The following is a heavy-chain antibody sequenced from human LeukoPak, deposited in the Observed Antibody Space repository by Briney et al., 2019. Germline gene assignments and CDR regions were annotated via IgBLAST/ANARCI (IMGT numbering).Heavy chain of an antibody. CDR1: RLIFEKYD. CDR3: ARIAVPIPGRYHIYV. D-gene: IGHD1-26*01. Sequence: GGCLTLLCTASRLIFEKYDMQWVRHAPGKGLEWVSGISWNGGVLAYMDSVKGRFTISRDNSDNSLYLQMSSLKVEDTALYYCARIAVPIPGRYHIYVWGKGITVTFSS. V-gene: IGHV3-9*01. CDR2: ISWNGGVL. J-gene: IGHJ6*04.